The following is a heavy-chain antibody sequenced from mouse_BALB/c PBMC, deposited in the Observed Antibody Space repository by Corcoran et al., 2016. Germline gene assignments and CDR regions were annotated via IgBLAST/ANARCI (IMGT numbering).Heavy chain of an antibody. Sequence: QVQLQQSGPELVKPGALVRISCKASGYTLPSYDINWVKQRPGQGREWIGWIYPGDGSTKYNEKFKGKATLTAVKSSSTAYMQLSSLTSENSAVYFCSRYYRYAMDYWGQGTSVTVSS. CDR3: SRYYRYAMDY. CDR2: IYPGDGST. J-gene: IGHJ4*01. V-gene: IGHV1S56*01. CDR1: GYTLPSYD. D-gene: IGHD2-14*01.